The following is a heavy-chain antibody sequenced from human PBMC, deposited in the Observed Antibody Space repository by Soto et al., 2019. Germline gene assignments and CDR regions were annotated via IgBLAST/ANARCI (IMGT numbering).Heavy chain of an antibody. CDR3: ARALDFWSGYPNWFDP. J-gene: IGHJ5*02. Sequence: SETLSLTCTVSGGSISSYYWSWIRQPPGKGLEWIGYIYYSGSTNYNPSLKSRVTISVDTSKNQFSLKLSSVTAADTAVYYCARALDFWSGYPNWFDPWGQGTLVTVS. CDR2: IYYSGST. CDR1: GGSISSYY. D-gene: IGHD3-3*01. V-gene: IGHV4-59*01.